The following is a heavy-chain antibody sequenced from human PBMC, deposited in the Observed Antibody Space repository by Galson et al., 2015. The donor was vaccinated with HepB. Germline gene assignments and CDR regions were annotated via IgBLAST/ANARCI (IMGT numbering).Heavy chain of an antibody. Sequence: SLRLSCAASGFTFSSYAMSWVRQAPGKGLEWVSAISGSGGSTYYADSVKGRFTISRDNSKNTLYLQMNSLRAEDTAVYYCAKRELRDYYYMDVWGKGTTVTVSS. CDR2: ISGSGGST. J-gene: IGHJ6*03. D-gene: IGHD1-7*01. CDR1: GFTFSSYA. CDR3: AKRELRDYYYMDV. V-gene: IGHV3-23*01.